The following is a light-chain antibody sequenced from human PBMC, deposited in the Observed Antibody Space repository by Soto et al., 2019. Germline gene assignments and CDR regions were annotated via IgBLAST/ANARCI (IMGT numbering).Light chain of an antibody. CDR2: AAS. V-gene: IGKV3-20*01. CDR1: QSLSSSY. J-gene: IGKJ2*01. CDR3: QQQGT. Sequence: EIFLTQSPGTLSLSPGERATLSCRASQSLSSSYVVWYQQKPGQAPRLLIYAASRRATGIPDRFSGSGSATEYTLTISSLEPEAFAVYYCQQQGTFGQGTKLEIK.